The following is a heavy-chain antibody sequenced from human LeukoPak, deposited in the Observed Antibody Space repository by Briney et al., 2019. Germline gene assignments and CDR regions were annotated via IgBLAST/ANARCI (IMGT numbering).Heavy chain of an antibody. Sequence: GGSLRLSCAATGFTFSSYWMSWVRQAPGKGLEWVANIKQGGSEEYYVDSVKGRFTISRDHAKNSLYLQRNSLRAEDTAVYYCVRDIVVVTAYFDYWGQGTLVTVSS. D-gene: IGHD2-21*02. J-gene: IGHJ4*02. CDR2: IKQGGSEE. CDR1: GFTFSSYW. CDR3: VRDIVVVTAYFDY. V-gene: IGHV3-7*05.